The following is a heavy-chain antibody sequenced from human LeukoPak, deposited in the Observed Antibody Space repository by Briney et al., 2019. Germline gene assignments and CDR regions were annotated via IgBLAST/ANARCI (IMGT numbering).Heavy chain of an antibody. Sequence: PSETLSLTCTVSGGSISSGGYYWSWIRQHPGKGLEWIGYIYYSGSTYYNPSLKSRVTISVDTSKNQFSLKLSSVTAADTAVYYCARYYDSSGSWYFDLWGRGTLVTVSS. V-gene: IGHV4-31*03. J-gene: IGHJ2*01. D-gene: IGHD3-22*01. CDR3: ARYYDSSGSWYFDL. CDR1: GGSISSGGYY. CDR2: IYYSGST.